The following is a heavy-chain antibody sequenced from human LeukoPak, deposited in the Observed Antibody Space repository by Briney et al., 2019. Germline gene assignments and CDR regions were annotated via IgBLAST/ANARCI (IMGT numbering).Heavy chain of an antibody. Sequence: LPGGSLRLSCAASGFTVSSNYMSWVRQAPGKGLEWVSVICSGGSTYYADSVKGRFTISRDNSKNTLYLQMNSLRAEDTAVYYCARVDRTYYYDSSGYFDYWGQGTLVTVSS. CDR2: ICSGGST. D-gene: IGHD3-22*01. V-gene: IGHV3-53*01. CDR1: GFTVSSNY. J-gene: IGHJ4*02. CDR3: ARVDRTYYYDSSGYFDY.